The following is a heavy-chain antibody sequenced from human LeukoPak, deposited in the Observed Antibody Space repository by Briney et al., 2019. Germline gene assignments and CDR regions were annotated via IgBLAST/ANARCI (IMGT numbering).Heavy chain of an antibody. J-gene: IGHJ4*02. V-gene: IGHV3-11*04. Sequence: SGGSLRLSCAASGFTFSDYYMSWIRQAPGKGLEWVSYISSSGSTIYYADSVKGRFTISRDNAKNSLYLQMNSLRAEDTAVYYCASQLYCSGNNCLTRNFDYWGQGTLVTVSS. D-gene: IGHD2-15*01. CDR2: ISSSGSTI. CDR3: ASQLYCSGNNCLTRNFDY. CDR1: GFTFSDYY.